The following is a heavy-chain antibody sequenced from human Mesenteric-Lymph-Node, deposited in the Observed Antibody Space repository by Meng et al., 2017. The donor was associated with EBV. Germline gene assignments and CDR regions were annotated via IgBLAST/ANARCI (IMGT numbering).Heavy chain of an antibody. D-gene: IGHD5-18*01. J-gene: IGHJ4*02. CDR2: FDSVDGAT. CDR1: ANSVSDLS. V-gene: IGHV1-24*01. CDR3: AAIRGFTYGYLDL. Sequence: QIQLVQSGSWVRMAGSSVKVPCKISANSVSDLSMHWVRQAPGKGLEWMGGFDSVDGATVYAEKFQGRVTMTDDTSTETAYMELSSLRSEDTAVYSCAAIRGFTYGYLDLWGQGTLVTVSS.